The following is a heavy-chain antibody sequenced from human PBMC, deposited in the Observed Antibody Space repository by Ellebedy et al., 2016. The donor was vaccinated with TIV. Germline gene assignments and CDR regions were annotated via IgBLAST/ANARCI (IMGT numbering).Heavy chain of an antibody. D-gene: IGHD3-10*01. J-gene: IGHJ4*02. CDR3: AREDVAGSGSYFDY. CDR2: IIPILGIA. V-gene: IGHV1-69*04. Sequence: SVKVSCXASGGTFSSYAISWVRQAPGQGLEWMGRIIPILGIANYAQKFQGRVTITADKSTSTAYMELSSLRSEDTAVYYCAREDVAGSGSYFDYWGQGTLVTVSS. CDR1: GGTFSSYA.